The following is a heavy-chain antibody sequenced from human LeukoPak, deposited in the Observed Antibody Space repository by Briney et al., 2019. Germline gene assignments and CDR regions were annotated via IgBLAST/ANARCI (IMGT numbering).Heavy chain of an antibody. CDR2: ISHSGIT. D-gene: IGHD3-3*01. CDR3: ARTDFGVVIRYFDY. Sequence: PSETLSLTCAVYGGSFSGYYWSWIRQPPGKGLEWIGEISHSGITNHNPSLKSRVTISVDTSKNQFSLKLSSVTAADTAVYYCARTDFGVVIRYFDYWGQGTLVTVSS. V-gene: IGHV4-34*01. CDR1: GGSFSGYY. J-gene: IGHJ4*02.